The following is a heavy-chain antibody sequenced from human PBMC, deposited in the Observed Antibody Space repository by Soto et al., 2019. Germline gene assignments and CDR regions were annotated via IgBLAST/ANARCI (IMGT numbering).Heavy chain of an antibody. Sequence: QVQLQESGPGLVKPSQTLSLTCTVSGGSISSGGYYWSWIRQHPGTGLEWIGYIYYSGSTSYNPSLKRRGTISGDTSKNQCSLKLSAVTAADTAVYYCARGDDILNGYPRFDYWGQGILVTVSS. V-gene: IGHV4-31*03. CDR1: GGSISSGGYY. CDR2: IYYSGST. J-gene: IGHJ4*02. D-gene: IGHD3-9*01. CDR3: ARGDDILNGYPRFDY.